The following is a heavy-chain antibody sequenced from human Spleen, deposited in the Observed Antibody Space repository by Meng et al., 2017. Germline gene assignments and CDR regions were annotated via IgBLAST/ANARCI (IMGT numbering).Heavy chain of an antibody. CDR2: ISYDGSNK. D-gene: IGHD3-16*01. CDR3: ARESQVGLLD. CDR1: GFAFSSYA. J-gene: IGHJ4*02. Sequence: QVQLVESGGGVVQPGRSLRLSCAASGFAFSSYAMHWVRQAPGKGLEWVAIISYDGSNKYYADSVKGRFTISRDNSKNTLYLQMNSLRAEDTAVYYCARESQVGLLDWGQGTLVTVSS. V-gene: IGHV3-30*04.